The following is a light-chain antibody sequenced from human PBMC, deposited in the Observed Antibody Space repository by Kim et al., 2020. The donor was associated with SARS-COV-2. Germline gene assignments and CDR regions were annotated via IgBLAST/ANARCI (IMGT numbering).Light chain of an antibody. CDR2: KAS. J-gene: IGKJ2*01. Sequence: AAVGDRVTITCRASQSISSWLAWYQQKPGKAPKLLIYKASSLESGVPSRCSGSGSGTEFTLTISSLQPDDFATYYCQQYNSYPYTFGQGTKLEI. CDR3: QQYNSYPYT. CDR1: QSISSW. V-gene: IGKV1-5*03.